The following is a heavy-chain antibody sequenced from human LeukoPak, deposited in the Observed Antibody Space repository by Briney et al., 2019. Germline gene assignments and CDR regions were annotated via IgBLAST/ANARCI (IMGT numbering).Heavy chain of an antibody. CDR1: GFTVSSNY. V-gene: IGHV3-23*01. Sequence: GGSLRLSCAASGFTVSSNYMSWVRQAPGKGLEWVSAISGSGGSTYYADSVKGRFTISRDNSKNTLYLQMNSLRAEDTAVYYCAKQIPGNNAFDIWGQGTMVTVSS. J-gene: IGHJ3*02. D-gene: IGHD1-14*01. CDR2: ISGSGGST. CDR3: AKQIPGNNAFDI.